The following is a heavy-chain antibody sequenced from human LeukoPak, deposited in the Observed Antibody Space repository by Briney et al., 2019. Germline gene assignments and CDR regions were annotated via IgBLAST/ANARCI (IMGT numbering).Heavy chain of an antibody. V-gene: IGHV1-69*01. Sequence: SVKVSCKASGGTFSSYAISWVRQAPGQGLEWMGGIIPIFGTANYAQKFQGRVTITADESTSTAYMELSSLRSEDTAVYYCARDLPPIVVVPAAIRVWFDPWGQGTLVTVSS. CDR1: GGTFSSYA. CDR2: IIPIFGTA. CDR3: ARDLPPIVVVPAAIRVWFDP. J-gene: IGHJ5*02. D-gene: IGHD2-2*01.